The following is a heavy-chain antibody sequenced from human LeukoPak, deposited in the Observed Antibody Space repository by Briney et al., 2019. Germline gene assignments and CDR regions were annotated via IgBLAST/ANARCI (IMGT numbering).Heavy chain of an antibody. J-gene: IGHJ6*02. Sequence: ASVKVSCKASGGTFSSYAISWVRQAPGQGLEWMGRIIPILGIANYAQKFQGRVTITADKSTSTAYMELSSLRSEDTAVYYCARPDCSGGSCYSGDYYYYGMDVWGQGTTVTVSS. V-gene: IGHV1-69*04. CDR3: ARPDCSGGSCYSGDYYYYGMDV. CDR1: GGTFSSYA. D-gene: IGHD2-15*01. CDR2: IIPILGIA.